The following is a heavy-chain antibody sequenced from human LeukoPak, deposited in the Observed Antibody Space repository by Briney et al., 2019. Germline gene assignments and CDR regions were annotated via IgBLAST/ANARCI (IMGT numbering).Heavy chain of an antibody. CDR2: IHHSGST. CDR3: ARRGTGDYYYMDV. J-gene: IGHJ6*03. Sequence: SETLSLTCGVFSYSISGYYWAWIRQPPGKGLEWIGGIHHSGSTYYNPSLKSRVTISVDTSKNQFSLKLSSVTAADTAVYYCARRGTGDYYYMDVWGKGTTVTVSS. CDR1: SYSISGYY. D-gene: IGHD1-1*01. V-gene: IGHV4-38-2*01.